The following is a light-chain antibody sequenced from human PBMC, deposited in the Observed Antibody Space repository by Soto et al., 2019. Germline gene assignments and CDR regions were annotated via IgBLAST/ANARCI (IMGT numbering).Light chain of an antibody. V-gene: IGKV3-15*01. J-gene: IGKJ5*01. CDR2: GAS. CDR1: QSVSTN. Sequence: IVMTQSPATLSVSQGERATLSCRATQSVSTNLAWYQQKPGQAPRLLIYGASTRATGIPARFSGSGSGTEFTLTISSLQSEDFAVYYCQQYNKWPRITFGQGARLEIK. CDR3: QQYNKWPRIT.